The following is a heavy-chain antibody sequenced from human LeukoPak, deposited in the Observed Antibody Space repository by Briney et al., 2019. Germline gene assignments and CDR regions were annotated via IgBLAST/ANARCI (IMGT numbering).Heavy chain of an antibody. CDR2: IYDSGTT. CDR1: GDSINRYL. D-gene: IGHD5-12*01. CDR3: AGEAGGGYARAFDI. V-gene: IGHV4-4*07. Sequence: SETLSLTCTVSGDSINRYLWTWIRQPAGRGLEWIGRIYDSGTTNYKPSLKSRVSMSVETPKNQFSLRLNSVTAADTAVYYCAGEAGGGYARAFDIWGQGTMVTVSS. J-gene: IGHJ3*02.